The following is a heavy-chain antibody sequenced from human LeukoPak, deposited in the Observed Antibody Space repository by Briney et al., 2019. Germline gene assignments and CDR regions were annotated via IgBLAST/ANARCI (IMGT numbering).Heavy chain of an antibody. CDR1: GFTFSSYE. Sequence: PGGSLRLSCAASGFTFSSYEMNWVRQAPGKGLEWVANINQDGSAKYYVDSMEGRFTISRDNAKNSLYLQMNSLRAEDTAVYYCGRAVSTGTVDYWGQGTLVTVSS. V-gene: IGHV3-7*01. J-gene: IGHJ4*02. D-gene: IGHD1-1*01. CDR2: INQDGSAK. CDR3: GRAVSTGTVDY.